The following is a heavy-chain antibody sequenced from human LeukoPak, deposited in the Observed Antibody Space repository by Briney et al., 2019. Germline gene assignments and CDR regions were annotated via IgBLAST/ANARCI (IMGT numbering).Heavy chain of an antibody. CDR1: GFTFSSYS. Sequence: GGSLRLSCAASGFTFSSYSMNWVRQAPGKGLEWVSYISSSSSTIYHADSVKGRFTISRDNAKNSLYLQMNSLRAEDTTVYYCARFGYSRSWALYYYYYYMDVWGKGTTVTVSS. V-gene: IGHV3-48*04. CDR2: ISSSSSTI. D-gene: IGHD6-13*01. CDR3: ARFGYSRSWALYYYYYYMDV. J-gene: IGHJ6*03.